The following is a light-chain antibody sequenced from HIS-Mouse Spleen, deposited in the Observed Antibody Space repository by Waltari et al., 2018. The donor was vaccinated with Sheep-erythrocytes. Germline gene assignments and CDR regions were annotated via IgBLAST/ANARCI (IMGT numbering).Light chain of an antibody. J-gene: IGLJ3*02. CDR1: SSDVGGYNY. V-gene: IGLV2-8*01. Sequence: QSALTQPPSASGSPRQSVTISCTGTSSDVGGYNYVSWYQQHPGKAPKLMIYEVSKRPSGVPDCFSGSKSGNTASLTVSGLQAEDEADYYCSSYAGSNNWVFGGGTKLTVL. CDR3: SSYAGSNNWV. CDR2: EVS.